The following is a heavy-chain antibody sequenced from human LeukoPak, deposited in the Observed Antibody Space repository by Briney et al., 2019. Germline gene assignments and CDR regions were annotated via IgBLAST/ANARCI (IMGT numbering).Heavy chain of an antibody. D-gene: IGHD1-26*01. CDR2: IYTSGST. CDR1: GGSISSGSYY. Sequence: PSETLSLTCTVSGGSISSGSYYWSWIRQPAGKGLEWIGRIYTSGSTNYNPSLKSRVTISVDTSKNQFSLKLSSVTAADTAVYYCARAGGNYYYYGMDVWGQGTTVTVSS. J-gene: IGHJ6*02. CDR3: ARAGGNYYYYGMDV. V-gene: IGHV4-61*02.